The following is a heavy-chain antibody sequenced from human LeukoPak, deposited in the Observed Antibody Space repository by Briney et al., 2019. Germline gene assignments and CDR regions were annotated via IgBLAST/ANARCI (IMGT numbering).Heavy chain of an antibody. CDR3: ARTPDGSGSYGGYFQH. CDR2: IIPIFGTA. CDR1: GGTFSSYA. J-gene: IGHJ1*01. D-gene: IGHD3-10*01. V-gene: IGHV1-69*05. Sequence: SVKVSCKASGGTFSSYAISWVRQAPGQGLEWMGGIIPIFGTANYAQKFQGRVTITTDESTSTAYMELSSLRSEDTAVYYCARTPDGSGSYGGYFQHWGQGTLVTVSS.